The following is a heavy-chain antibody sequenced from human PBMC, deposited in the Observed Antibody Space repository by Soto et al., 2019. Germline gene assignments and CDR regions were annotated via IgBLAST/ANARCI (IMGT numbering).Heavy chain of an antibody. CDR2: ISYDGSNK. J-gene: IGHJ4*02. CDR1: GFIFSSYA. CDR3: VVGATRGKFYFDY. D-gene: IGHD1-26*01. V-gene: IGHV3-30-3*01. Sequence: QVQLVESGGGVVQPGRSLRLSCAASGFIFSSYAMHWVRQAPGKGLEWVAVISYDGSNKYYADSVKGRFTISRDNSKNTLYLQMNSLRAEDRAVYYCVVGATRGKFYFDYWGQGTLVTVSS.